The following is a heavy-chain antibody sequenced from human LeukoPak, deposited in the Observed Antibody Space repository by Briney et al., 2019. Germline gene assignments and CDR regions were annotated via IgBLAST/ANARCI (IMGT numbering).Heavy chain of an antibody. CDR1: GYTFTGYY. D-gene: IGHD3-22*01. CDR3: AKEGFGNYYDSSGYCDY. V-gene: IGHV1-2*02. J-gene: IGHJ4*02. Sequence: ASVTVSCKASGYTFTGYYMHWVRQAPGQGVEWMGWINPNSGGTNYAQKFQGRVTMTRDTSISTAYMELSRLRSDDTAVYYCAKEGFGNYYDSSGYCDYWGQGTLVTVSS. CDR2: INPNSGGT.